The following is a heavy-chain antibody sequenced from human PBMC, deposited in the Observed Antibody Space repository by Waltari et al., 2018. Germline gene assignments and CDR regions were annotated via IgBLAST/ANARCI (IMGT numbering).Heavy chain of an antibody. Sequence: QLQLQESGPGLVKPSETLSLTRTVSGGSIIRRRYYWGWIRQPPGKGLEWFGDGNYSGRTYNNPSLRSGTTPSVNRTKNQYCRKLGAVTAEDTAVYYGARHGVGATRTDYWGQGTLVSVAS. CDR1: GGSIIRRRYY. D-gene: IGHD1-26*01. J-gene: IGHJ4*02. CDR3: ARHGVGATRTDY. CDR2: GNYSGRT. V-gene: IGHV4-39*01.